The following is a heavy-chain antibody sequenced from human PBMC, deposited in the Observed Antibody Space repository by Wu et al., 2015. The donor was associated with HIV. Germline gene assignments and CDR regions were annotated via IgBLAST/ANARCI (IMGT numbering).Heavy chain of an antibody. CDR2: INPNSGDT. D-gene: IGHD1-26*01. Sequence: QVQLVQSGAEVKEPGASVKVSCKASGYTFTGHYMHWVRQAPGQGLEWMGWINPNSGDTKYVQNFQGRVTMTRDTFTSTAYMELRSLRSDDTAVYYCARERVEWELARAYYYGMDVWGQGTTVTVSS. CDR1: GYTFTGHY. CDR3: ARERVEWELARAYYYGMDV. V-gene: IGHV1-2*02. J-gene: IGHJ6*02.